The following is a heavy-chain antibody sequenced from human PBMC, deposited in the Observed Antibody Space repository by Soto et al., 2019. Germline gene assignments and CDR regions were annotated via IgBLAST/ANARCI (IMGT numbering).Heavy chain of an antibody. CDR3: ARDLVDTAMVISDAFDI. J-gene: IGHJ3*02. Sequence: QVQLVQSGAEVKKPGSSVKVSCKASGGTFSSYAISWVRQAPGQGLEWMGGIIPIFGTANYAQKFQGRVTITADESTSTAYMELSSLRSEDTAVYYCARDLVDTAMVISDAFDIWGQGTMVTVSS. V-gene: IGHV1-69*01. CDR2: IIPIFGTA. D-gene: IGHD5-18*01. CDR1: GGTFSSYA.